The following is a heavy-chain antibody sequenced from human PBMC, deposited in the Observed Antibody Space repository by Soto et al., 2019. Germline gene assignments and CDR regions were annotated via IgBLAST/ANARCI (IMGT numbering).Heavy chain of an antibody. V-gene: IGHV1-18*01. J-gene: IGHJ6*02. CDR1: GYTFTSYG. CDR2: ISACNGNT. CDR3: ARNSGSYQFYYYYGMDV. Sequence: QVQLVQSGAEVKKPGASVKVSCKASGYTFTSYGISWVRQAPGQGLEWMGWISACNGNTNYAQKLQGRVTMTTDTSTSTAYMELRSLRSDDTAVYYCARNSGSYQFYYYYGMDVWGQGTTVTVSS. D-gene: IGHD1-26*01.